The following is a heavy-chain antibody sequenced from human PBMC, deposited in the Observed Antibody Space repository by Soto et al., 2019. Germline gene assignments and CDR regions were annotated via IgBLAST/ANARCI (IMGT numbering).Heavy chain of an antibody. D-gene: IGHD4-17*01. Sequence: SETLCLPCRFSGFSISSHCVRLLRPPTGKGLEWIGYIYYSGSTNYNPSLKSRVTISVDTSKNQFSLKLSSVTAADTAVYYCARSPYGDYDYYGMDVWGQGTTVTVSS. CDR2: IYYSGST. J-gene: IGHJ6*02. CDR3: ARSPYGDYDYYGMDV. CDR1: GFSISSHC. V-gene: IGHV4-59*11.